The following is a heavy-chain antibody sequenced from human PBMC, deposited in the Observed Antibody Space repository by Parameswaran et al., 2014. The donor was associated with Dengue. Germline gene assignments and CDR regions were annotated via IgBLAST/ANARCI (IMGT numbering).Heavy chain of an antibody. V-gene: IGHV4-31*02. CDR2: IYYSGST. D-gene: IGHD4-17*01. J-gene: IGHJ6*02. Sequence: VRQAPGKGLEWIGYIYYSGSTYYNPSLKSRVTISVDTSKNQFSLKLSSVTAADTAVYYCARETLNKVTDYMFTEYHYYGMDVWGQGTTVTVSS. CDR3: ARETLNKVTDYMFTEYHYYGMDV.